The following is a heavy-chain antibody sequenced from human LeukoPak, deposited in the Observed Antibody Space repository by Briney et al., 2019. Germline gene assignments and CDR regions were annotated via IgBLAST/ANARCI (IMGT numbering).Heavy chain of an antibody. Sequence: GGSLRLSCAASGFTFSSYGMNWVRQAPGKGLEWVSAISGSGGSTYYADSVKGRFTISRDNSKNTLYLQMNSLRAEDTAVYYCAKTHCSSTSCYAIAFDYWGQGTLVTVSS. D-gene: IGHD2-2*01. CDR3: AKTHCSSTSCYAIAFDY. V-gene: IGHV3-23*01. J-gene: IGHJ4*02. CDR1: GFTFSSYG. CDR2: ISGSGGST.